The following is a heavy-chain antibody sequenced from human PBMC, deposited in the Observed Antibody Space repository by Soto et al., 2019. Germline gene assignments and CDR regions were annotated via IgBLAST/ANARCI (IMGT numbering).Heavy chain of an antibody. Sequence: GGSLRLSCAASGFTVSSNYMSWVRQAPGKGLEWVSVIYSGGSTYYADSVKGRFTISRDNSKNTLYLQMNSLRAEDTAVYYCARGPPYYYYGMDVWGQGTTVTVSS. CDR2: IYSGGST. CDR1: GFTVSSNY. V-gene: IGHV3-66*01. J-gene: IGHJ6*02. CDR3: ARGPPYYYYGMDV.